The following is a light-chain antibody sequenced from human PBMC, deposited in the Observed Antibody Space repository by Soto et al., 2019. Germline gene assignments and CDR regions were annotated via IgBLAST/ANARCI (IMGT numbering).Light chain of an antibody. CDR2: DNN. Sequence: QSVLTQPPSISAAPGQKVTISCSGGSSNIGNKYVFWYQQLPGTAPKLLIYDNNKRPSGIPDRFSGSKSGTSATLGITGLQTGDEADYYCGTWDSSLSAGVFGGGTKLTVL. CDR3: GTWDSSLSAGV. J-gene: IGLJ3*02. V-gene: IGLV1-51*01. CDR1: SSNIGNKY.